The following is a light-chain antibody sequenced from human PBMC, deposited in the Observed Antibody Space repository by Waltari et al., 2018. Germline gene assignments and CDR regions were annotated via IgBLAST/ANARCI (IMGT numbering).Light chain of an antibody. CDR1: SSNIGRNT. Sequence: QSVLTQPPSASGTPGQRVAISCPGSSSNIGRNTVNWYQQFPVTAPKLLIYSNDQRPPGVPDRFSGSRSGTSASLAISGLQSEDEADYYCAAWDDRLNGYVFGSGTKVTVL. V-gene: IGLV1-44*01. J-gene: IGLJ1*01. CDR2: SND. CDR3: AAWDDRLNGYV.